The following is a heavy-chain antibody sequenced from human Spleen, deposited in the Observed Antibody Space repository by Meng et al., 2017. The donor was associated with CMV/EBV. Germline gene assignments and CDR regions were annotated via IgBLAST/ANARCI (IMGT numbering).Heavy chain of an antibody. CDR3: AKRGDSSGTYAMDV. D-gene: IGHD3-22*01. CDR2: IKEVGTEK. V-gene: IGHV3-7*01. J-gene: IGHJ6*02. CDR1: GFTFTTYW. Sequence: GESLKISCAASGFTFTTYWMSWVRQAPGKGLEWVANIKEVGTEKYLAGSVKGRFAISRDNAKSSIYLQMNSLRAEDTAVYYCAKRGDSSGTYAMDVWGQGTTVTVSS.